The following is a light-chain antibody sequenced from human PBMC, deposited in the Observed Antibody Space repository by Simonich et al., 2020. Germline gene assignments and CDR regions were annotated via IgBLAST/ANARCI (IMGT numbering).Light chain of an antibody. V-gene: IGLV3-19*01. CDR3: NSRDSSGNHVV. CDR1: SLRSYY. CDR2: GKN. Sequence: SSELTQDPAVSVALGQTVRITCQGDSLRSYYASWYQQKPGQAPLLVIYGKNNRPSGIPDRFSGSSSGNTASLTITGDQAEDEADYYCNSRDSSGNHVVFGGGTKLTVL. J-gene: IGLJ2*01.